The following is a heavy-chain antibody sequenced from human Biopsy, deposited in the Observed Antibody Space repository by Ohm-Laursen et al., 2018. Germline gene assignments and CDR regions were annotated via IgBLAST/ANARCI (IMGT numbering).Heavy chain of an antibody. J-gene: IGHJ4*02. V-gene: IGHV4-34*01. CDR3: ARHGSQGYCTGGSCVDY. CDR2: INHSGRT. D-gene: IGHD2-15*01. CDR1: GESFNGYY. Sequence: TLSLTCAVYGESFNGYYWSWIRQTPGKGLEWIGEINHSGRTNYNPSLKSRVTISVDTSKNQFSLKLSSATAADTAVFYCARHGSQGYCTGGSCVDYWGQGALVTVSS.